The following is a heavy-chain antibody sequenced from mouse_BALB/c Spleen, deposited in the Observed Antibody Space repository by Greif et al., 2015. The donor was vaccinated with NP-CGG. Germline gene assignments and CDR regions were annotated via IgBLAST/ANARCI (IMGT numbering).Heavy chain of an antibody. CDR1: GYTFSSYW. J-gene: IGHJ3*01. V-gene: IGHV1-9*01. D-gene: IGHD2-4*01. CDR2: ILPGSGST. Sequence: VQVVESGAELMKPGASVKISCKATGYTFSSYWIEWVKQRPGHGLEWIGEILPGSGSTNYNEKFKGKATFTADTSSNTAYMQLSSLTSEDSAVYYCARIYYDYDRRFAYWGQGTLVTVSA. CDR3: ARIYYDYDRRFAY.